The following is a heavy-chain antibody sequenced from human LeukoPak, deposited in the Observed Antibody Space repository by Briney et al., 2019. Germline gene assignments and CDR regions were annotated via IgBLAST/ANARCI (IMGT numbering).Heavy chain of an antibody. CDR2: INHSGST. CDR1: GGSFSGYY. CDR3: ARRIDY. V-gene: IGHV4-34*01. J-gene: IGHJ4*02. Sequence: NTSETLSLTCAVYGGSFSGYYWSWIRQPPGKGLEWIGEINHSGSTNYNPSLKSRVTISVDTSKNQFSLKLSSVTAADTAVYYCARRIDYWGQGTLDTVSS.